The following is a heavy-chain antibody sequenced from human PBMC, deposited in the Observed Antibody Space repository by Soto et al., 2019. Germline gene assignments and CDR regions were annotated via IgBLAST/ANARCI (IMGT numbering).Heavy chain of an antibody. CDR3: ARHPPDDYYYDSSGYLVRANAIDS. CDR1: GYTFTSYY. CDR2: INPSGGST. J-gene: IGHJ3*02. Sequence: ASVKVSCKASGYTFTSYYMHWVRQAPGQGLEWMGIINPSGGSTSYAQKFQGRVTMTRDTSTSTVYMELSSLRSEDTAVYYCARHPPDDYYYDSSGYLVRANAIDSRGQGTMVTVSS. V-gene: IGHV1-46*01. D-gene: IGHD3-22*01.